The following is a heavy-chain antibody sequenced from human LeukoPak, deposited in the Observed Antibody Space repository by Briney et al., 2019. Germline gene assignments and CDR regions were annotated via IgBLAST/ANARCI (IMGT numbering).Heavy chain of an antibody. CDR2: IYYSGST. CDR3: ARHGGTYSPNYYFDY. CDR1: GGSINSSSYY. J-gene: IGHJ4*02. D-gene: IGHD3-16*01. V-gene: IGHV4-39*01. Sequence: SETLSLTCTVSGGSINSSSYYWGWIRQPPGKGLEWIGSIYYSGSTYYNPSLKSRVTISVDTSKNQFSLKLSSVTAADTAVYYCARHGGTYSPNYYFDYWGQGTLVTVSS.